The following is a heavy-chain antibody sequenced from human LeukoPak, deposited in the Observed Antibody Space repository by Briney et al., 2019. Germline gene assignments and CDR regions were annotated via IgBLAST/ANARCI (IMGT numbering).Heavy chain of an antibody. CDR1: GFTLSDYY. V-gene: IGHV3-11*01. Sequence: GGSLRLSCAASGFTLSDYYMSWIRQAPGKGLEWVSYISSSGSTIYYADSVKGRFTISRDNAKNSLYLQMNSLRAEDTAVYYCARGVAGATTSSMVFDYWGQGTLVTVSS. J-gene: IGHJ4*02. D-gene: IGHD1-26*01. CDR3: ARGVAGATTSSMVFDY. CDR2: ISSSGSTI.